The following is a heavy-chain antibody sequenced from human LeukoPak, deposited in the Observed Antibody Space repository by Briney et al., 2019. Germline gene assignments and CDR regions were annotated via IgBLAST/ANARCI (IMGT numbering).Heavy chain of an antibody. J-gene: IGHJ6*02. CDR1: GFTFSNYA. D-gene: IGHD3-10*01. CDR3: AKNGGPHGMDV. V-gene: IGHV3-23*01. CDR2: ISGSGGSA. Sequence: GGSLRLSCAASGFTFSNYAMSWVRQAPGKGLEWDSGISGSGGSAYYADSVKGRFTISRDNAKNSLHLQMNSLRAEDTAVYYCAKNGGPHGMDVWGQGTTVTVSS.